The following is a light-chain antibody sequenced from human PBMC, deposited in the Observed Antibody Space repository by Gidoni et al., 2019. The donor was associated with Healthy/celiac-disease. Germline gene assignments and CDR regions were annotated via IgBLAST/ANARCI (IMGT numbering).Light chain of an antibody. J-gene: IGLJ2*01. CDR1: KLGDKY. CDR2: QAS. Sequence: SYELTQPRSAAVSPGQTASITCSGDKLGDKYACWYQQNPGQSPVLVIYQASKRPSGIPERFSGSHSGNTATLTISGTQAMDEADYYCRAWDSSTVFGGGTKLTVL. CDR3: RAWDSSTV. V-gene: IGLV3-1*01.